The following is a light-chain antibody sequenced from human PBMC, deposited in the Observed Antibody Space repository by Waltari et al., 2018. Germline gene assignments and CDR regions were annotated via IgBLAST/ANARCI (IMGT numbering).Light chain of an antibody. V-gene: IGKV3-20*01. CDR2: DAS. Sequence: SCRASQSVSKYLAWYQQNPGQAPRLIIYDASIRATGIPDRFSGSGSGTDFSLTISRLEPEDFAVYYCQKYVNLPATFGQGTKVEIK. CDR1: QSVSKY. J-gene: IGKJ1*01. CDR3: QKYVNLPAT.